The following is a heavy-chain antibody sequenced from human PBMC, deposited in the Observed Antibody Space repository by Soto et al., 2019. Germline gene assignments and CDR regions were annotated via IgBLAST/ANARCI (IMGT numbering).Heavy chain of an antibody. J-gene: IGHJ6*02. D-gene: IGHD4-17*01. Sequence: PGGSLRLSCAASGFTFSPYYMSWVRQAPGKGLEWVSAISGSGGGTYYADSVKGRFTISRDNSKNTLYLQMNSLRAEDTAVYYCAKYYGDYGRYYYYYGMDVWGQGTTVPVSS. CDR1: GFTFSPYY. CDR3: AKYYGDYGRYYYYYGMDV. CDR2: ISGSGGGT. V-gene: IGHV3-23*01.